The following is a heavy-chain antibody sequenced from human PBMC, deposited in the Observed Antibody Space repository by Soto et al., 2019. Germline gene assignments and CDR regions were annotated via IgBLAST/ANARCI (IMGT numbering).Heavy chain of an antibody. CDR3: ARDDDGYNSGDWFDP. V-gene: IGHV1-18*01. CDR2: ISAYNGNT. Sequence: QVQLVQSGAEVKKPGASVKVSCKASGYTFTSYGISWVRQAPGQGLEWMGWISAYNGNTNYAQKLQGRVTMPTDTSTSTAYMELRSLRSDDTAVYYCARDDDGYNSGDWFDPWGQGTLVTVSS. J-gene: IGHJ5*02. CDR1: GYTFTSYG. D-gene: IGHD5-12*01.